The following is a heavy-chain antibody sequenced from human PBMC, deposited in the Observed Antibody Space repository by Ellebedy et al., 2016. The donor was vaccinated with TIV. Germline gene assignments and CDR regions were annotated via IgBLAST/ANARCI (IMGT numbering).Heavy chain of an antibody. J-gene: IGHJ4*02. Sequence: ASVKVSCKASGGTFSSYGINWVRQAPGQGLEWMGRIIPILGRPDYAQTFQGRVTIYAGKSTGTPYLELSTLRSEDTAVYYCATDSRYSYGYRFNFWGQGTLVIVSS. D-gene: IGHD5-18*01. V-gene: IGHV1-69*04. CDR3: ATDSRYSYGYRFNF. CDR2: IIPILGRP. CDR1: GGTFSSYG.